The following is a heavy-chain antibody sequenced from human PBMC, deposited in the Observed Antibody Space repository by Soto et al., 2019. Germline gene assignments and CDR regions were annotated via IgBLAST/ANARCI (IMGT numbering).Heavy chain of an antibody. CDR3: ARDDCSGGSCYPYYYYGMDV. J-gene: IGHJ6*02. Sequence: EVQLVESGGGLVQPGGSLRLSCAASGFTVSSNYMSWVRQAPGKGLEWVSVIYSGGSTYYADSVKGRFTISRDNSKNTLYLQMNSLRAEDTAVDYCARDDCSGGSCYPYYYYGMDVWGQGTTVTVSS. CDR2: IYSGGST. CDR1: GFTVSSNY. D-gene: IGHD2-15*01. V-gene: IGHV3-66*01.